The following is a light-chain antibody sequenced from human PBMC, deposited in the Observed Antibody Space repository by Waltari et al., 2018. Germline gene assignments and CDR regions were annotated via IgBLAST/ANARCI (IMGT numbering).Light chain of an antibody. CDR1: NLGSER. V-gene: IGLV3-21*02. Sequence: SYVLTQPPSVSVAPGQTARITCGGNNLGSERVHWYQQKPGQAPVLVVYDDSDRPSGIPERFSGSNSGNTATLTISRVEAGDEADYYCQVWDSSSDLWVFGGGTKLTVL. CDR2: DDS. CDR3: QVWDSSSDLWV. J-gene: IGLJ3*02.